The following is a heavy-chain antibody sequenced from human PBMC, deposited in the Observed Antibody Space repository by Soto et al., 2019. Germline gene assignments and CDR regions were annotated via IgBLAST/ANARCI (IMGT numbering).Heavy chain of an antibody. CDR1: AYTFTSYG. CDR2: ISAYNGNT. J-gene: IGHJ4*02. D-gene: IGHD3-3*01. CDR3: ARALTYYDFWSGYRGFDY. Sequence: GXSVKVSCKASAYTFTSYGISWVRQAPGQGLEWMGWISAYNGNTNYAQKLQGRVTMTTDTSTSTAYMELRSLRSDDTAVYYCARALTYYDFWSGYRGFDYWGQGTLVTASS. V-gene: IGHV1-18*01.